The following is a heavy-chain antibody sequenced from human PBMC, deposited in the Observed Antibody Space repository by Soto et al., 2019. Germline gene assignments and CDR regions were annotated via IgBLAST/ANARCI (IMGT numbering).Heavy chain of an antibody. CDR1: GFTFRNHA. CDR2: IWYDGTSK. Sequence: PGGSLRLSCAASGFTFRNHAMHWVRQAPGKGLEWVGLIWYDGTSKYYADSVKGRFTISRDNSKNTLYLEMNSLRVEDTAISYCARDQGVVIIKDHWGQGTLVTVSS. D-gene: IGHD2-8*01. J-gene: IGHJ4*02. V-gene: IGHV3-33*08. CDR3: ARDQGVVIIKDH.